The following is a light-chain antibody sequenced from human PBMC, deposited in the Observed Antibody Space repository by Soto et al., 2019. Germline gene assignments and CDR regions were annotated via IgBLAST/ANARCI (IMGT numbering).Light chain of an antibody. V-gene: IGKV3-15*01. CDR2: GAS. J-gene: IGKJ3*01. CDR3: MQYNNWPFT. Sequence: EIVMTQSPSTMSVSLGERDTLSCRASQDVSRSLAWYQQMPGQAPRRLIYGASTWPGGVPARFSGSGSGTEFTLTISSLQSEDFAVYYCMQYNNWPFTFGHGTKVDIK. CDR1: QDVSRS.